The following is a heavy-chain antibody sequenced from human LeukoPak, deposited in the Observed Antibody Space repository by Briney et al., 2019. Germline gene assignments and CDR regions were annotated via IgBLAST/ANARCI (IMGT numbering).Heavy chain of an antibody. V-gene: IGHV3-23*01. J-gene: IGHJ4*02. CDR2: ISDDGSGT. D-gene: IGHD1-7*01. CDR1: GFTFRSYV. Sequence: GGSLRLSCAASGFTFRSYVMSWVRQAPGKGLEWVSAISDDGSGTYYADSVGGRFTISRDNSRNTVFLQMNSLRAEDTAVYYCARHERTTGFLEYWGQGTLVTVSS. CDR3: ARHERTTGFLEY.